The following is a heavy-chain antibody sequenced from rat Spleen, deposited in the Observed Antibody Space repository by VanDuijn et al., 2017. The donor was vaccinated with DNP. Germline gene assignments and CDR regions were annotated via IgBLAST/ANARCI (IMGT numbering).Heavy chain of an antibody. D-gene: IGHD1-10*01. J-gene: IGHJ4*01. V-gene: IGHV5S10*01. Sequence: EVQLVESGGGLVQPARTLKLSSAAPGFTFRDYNMAWARPAPTKGLAWVATIIYAGIGTYHRDSGKGRVTLARDNAKSTLYLQMDSLRSEDTATYYCATVTITTRYAMDAWGQGTSVTVSS. CDR1: GFTFRDYN. CDR3: ATVTITTRYAMDA. CDR2: IIYAGIGT.